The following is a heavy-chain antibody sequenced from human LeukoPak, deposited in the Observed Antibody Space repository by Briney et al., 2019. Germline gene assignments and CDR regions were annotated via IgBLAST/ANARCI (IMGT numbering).Heavy chain of an antibody. D-gene: IGHD2-2*01. CDR3: ARDAEGYCSSTSCFNWFDP. CDR2: ISSSSSYI. Sequence: PGGSLRLSCAASGFTFSSYGMSWVRQAPGKGLEWVSSISSSSSYIYYADSVKGRFTISRDNAKNSLYLQMNSLRAEDTAVYYCARDAEGYCSSTSCFNWFDPWGQGTLVTVSS. CDR1: GFTFSSYG. V-gene: IGHV3-21*01. J-gene: IGHJ5*02.